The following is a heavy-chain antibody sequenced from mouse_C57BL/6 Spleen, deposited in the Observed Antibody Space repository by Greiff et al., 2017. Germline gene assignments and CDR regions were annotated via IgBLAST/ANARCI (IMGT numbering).Heavy chain of an antibody. J-gene: IGHJ4*01. CDR2: IYPGDGDT. CDR3: ARDYYGSSYAMDY. Sequence: QVQLQQSGPELVKPGASVKISCKVSGYAFSSSWMNWVKQRPGKGLEWIGRIYPGDGDTNYNGKFKGKATLTADKSSSTAYMQLSSLTSEDSAVYFCARDYYGSSYAMDYWGQGTSVTVSS. D-gene: IGHD1-1*01. CDR1: GYAFSSSW. V-gene: IGHV1-82*01.